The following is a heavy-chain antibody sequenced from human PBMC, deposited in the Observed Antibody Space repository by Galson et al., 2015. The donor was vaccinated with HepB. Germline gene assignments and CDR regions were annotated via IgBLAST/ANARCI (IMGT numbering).Heavy chain of an antibody. D-gene: IGHD3-16*01. CDR2: IYTGDRT. Sequence: SLRLSCAASGFTFSIYWMHWVRQAPGKGLEWVSIIYTGDRTYYIDSVRGRFTISSENSKNTLYLQMNNLRVEDTAVYYCARGLDGGGDFYDWGQGTLVTVSS. CDR1: GFTFSIYW. V-gene: IGHV3-66*01. CDR3: ARGLDGGGDFYD. J-gene: IGHJ4*02.